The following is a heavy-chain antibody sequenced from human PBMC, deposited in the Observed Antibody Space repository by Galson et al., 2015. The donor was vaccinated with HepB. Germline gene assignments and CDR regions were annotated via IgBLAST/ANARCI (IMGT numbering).Heavy chain of an antibody. CDR1: GYSFTAYY. D-gene: IGHD1-14*01. CDR2: MNPSSGDA. CDR3: AIGAYRSGIDY. V-gene: IGHV1-2*02. J-gene: IGHJ4*02. Sequence: SVKVSCKASGYSFTAYYIHWVRQAPGQGLEWVGWMNPSSGDADYAQNFQGRVTMTRDTSISTAYMELSRLRDDDTAVYYCAIGAYRSGIDYWGQGTLVSVSS.